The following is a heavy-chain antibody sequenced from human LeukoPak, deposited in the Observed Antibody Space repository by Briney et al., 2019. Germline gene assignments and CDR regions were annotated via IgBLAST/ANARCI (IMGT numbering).Heavy chain of an antibody. CDR2: INPNSGGT. Sequence: ASVKVSCKASGGTFSSYAISWVRQAPGQGLEWMGWINPNSGGTNYAQKFQGRVTMTRDTSISTAYMELSRLRSDDTAVYYCARIVVVPAAMSEIDYWGQGTLVTVSS. J-gene: IGHJ4*02. CDR3: ARIVVVPAAMSEIDY. CDR1: GGTFSSYA. V-gene: IGHV1-2*02. D-gene: IGHD2-2*01.